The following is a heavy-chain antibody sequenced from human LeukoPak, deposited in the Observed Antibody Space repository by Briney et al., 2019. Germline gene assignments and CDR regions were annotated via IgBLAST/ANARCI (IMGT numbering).Heavy chain of an antibody. V-gene: IGHV4-39*01. D-gene: IGHD6-13*01. CDR2: IYYSGST. Sequence: PSETLSLTCAVYGGSFSNYYWGWIRQPPGKGLEWIGSIYYSGSTYYNPSLKSRVTISVDTSKNQFSLKLSSVTAADTSVYYCARGIAAAGVNFDYWGQGTLVTVSS. J-gene: IGHJ4*02. CDR1: GGSFSNYY. CDR3: ARGIAAAGVNFDY.